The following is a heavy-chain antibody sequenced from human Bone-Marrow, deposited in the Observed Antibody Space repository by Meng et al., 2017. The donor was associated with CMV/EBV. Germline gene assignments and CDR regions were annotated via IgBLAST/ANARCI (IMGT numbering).Heavy chain of an antibody. CDR3: ARDGSAYRSGWYLIRRVPFDY. CDR2: IDHSGST. Sequence: SQTLSLTCAVYGGSFRGYYWSWIRQPPGKGLEWIGEIDHSGSTNYNPSLKSRVTISVDTSKKQFSLKLSSVTAADTAVYYCARDGSAYRSGWYLIRRVPFDYWGQGTLVTVSS. J-gene: IGHJ4*02. D-gene: IGHD6-19*01. CDR1: GGSFRGYY. V-gene: IGHV4-34*01.